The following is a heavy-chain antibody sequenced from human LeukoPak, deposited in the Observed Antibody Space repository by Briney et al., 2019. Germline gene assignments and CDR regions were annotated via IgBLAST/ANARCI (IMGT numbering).Heavy chain of an antibody. D-gene: IGHD2-15*01. V-gene: IGHV1-3*01. J-gene: IGHJ4*02. Sequence: ASVKVSCKASGYTFTSYAMHWVRQAPGQRLEWMGWINAGNGNTKYSQKFQGRVTITRDTSASTAYMELSSLRSEDTAVYYCVREGYCSGGSCYWASKEFDYWGQGTLVTVSP. CDR2: INAGNGNT. CDR1: GYTFTSYA. CDR3: VREGYCSGGSCYWASKEFDY.